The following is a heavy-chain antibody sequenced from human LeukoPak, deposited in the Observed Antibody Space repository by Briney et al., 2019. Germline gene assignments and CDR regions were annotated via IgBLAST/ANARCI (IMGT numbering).Heavy chain of an antibody. D-gene: IGHD1-26*01. V-gene: IGHV4-4*02. CDR3: ARDWSSSWYFDL. CDR1: GGSISSSNW. J-gene: IGHJ2*01. CDR2: INHSGST. Sequence: PSGTLSLTCAVSGGSISSSNWWSWVRQPPGKGLEWIGEINHSGSTNYNPSLKSRVTISVDTSKNQFSLKLSSVTAADTAVYYCARDWSSSWYFDLWGRGTLVTVSS.